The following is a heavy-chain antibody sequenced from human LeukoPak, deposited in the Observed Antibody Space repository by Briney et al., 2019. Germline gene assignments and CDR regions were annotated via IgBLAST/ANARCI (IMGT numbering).Heavy chain of an antibody. J-gene: IGHJ1*01. V-gene: IGHV1-8*02. Sequence: ASVKVSCKASGGTFSSYAISWVRQATGQGLEWMGWMNPNSGNTGYAQKFQGRVTMTRNTSISTAYMELSSLRSEDTAVYYCARGLEGATLGFQHWGQGTLVTVSS. CDR2: MNPNSGNT. CDR1: GGTFSSYA. CDR3: ARGLEGATLGFQH. D-gene: IGHD1-26*01.